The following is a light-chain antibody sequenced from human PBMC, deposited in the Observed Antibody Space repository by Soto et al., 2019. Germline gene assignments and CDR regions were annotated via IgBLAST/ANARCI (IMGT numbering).Light chain of an antibody. CDR1: QGINIY. Sequence: DGQMTQSPPSLSASVGDRVTITCRAGQGINIYLAWYQQKPGKVPKLLIDAASTLQTGVTSRFRGSGSGTDFTLTISSLQPEEVVTYYCQKYDRAPLAFGGGTKVEIK. CDR2: AAS. V-gene: IGKV1-27*01. CDR3: QKYDRAPLA. J-gene: IGKJ4*01.